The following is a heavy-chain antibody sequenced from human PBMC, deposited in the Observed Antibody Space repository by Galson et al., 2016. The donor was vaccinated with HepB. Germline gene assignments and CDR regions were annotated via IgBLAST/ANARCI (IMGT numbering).Heavy chain of an antibody. V-gene: IGHV1-69*13. J-gene: IGHJ4*02. CDR2: IIPIFGKT. CDR1: GDTFNNFA. CDR3: ARGTINWSHFDF. Sequence: SVKVSCKASGDTFNNFALNWVRQAPGHGLEWLGGIIPIFGKTNYAQKFQGRVTITADQSTRTVYMEMNSLRSDDTALYYCARGTINWSHFDFWGPGTPVTVSS. D-gene: IGHD1-1*01.